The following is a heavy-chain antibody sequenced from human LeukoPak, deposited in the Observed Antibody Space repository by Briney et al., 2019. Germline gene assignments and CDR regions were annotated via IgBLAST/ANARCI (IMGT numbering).Heavy chain of an antibody. D-gene: IGHD3-22*01. CDR2: DGSGT. Sequence: GGSLRLSCAVSGFTFSGHWMFWVRQAPGKGLEWVSSDGSGTGYTDSVKGRFTVSRDNARNTLYLQMNSLRAEDTAVYYCAKDIRPNYYDSSGFDYWGQGTLVTVSS. V-gene: IGHV3-74*01. CDR1: GFTFSGHW. J-gene: IGHJ4*02. CDR3: AKDIRPNYYDSSGFDY.